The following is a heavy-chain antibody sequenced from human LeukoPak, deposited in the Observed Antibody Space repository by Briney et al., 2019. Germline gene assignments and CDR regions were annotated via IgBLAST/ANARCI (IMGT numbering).Heavy chain of an antibody. CDR2: ISYSGST. CDR1: GGSISSYY. J-gene: IGHJ4*02. V-gene: IGHV4-59*01. CDR3: ATSSPFMITFGGVIGNFDY. Sequence: SETLSLTCTVSGGSISSYYWSWIRQPPGKGLEWIGYISYSGSTNYNPSLKSRVTISVDTSKNQFSLKLSSVTAADTAVYYCATSSPFMITFGGVIGNFDYWGQGTLVTVSS. D-gene: IGHD3-16*02.